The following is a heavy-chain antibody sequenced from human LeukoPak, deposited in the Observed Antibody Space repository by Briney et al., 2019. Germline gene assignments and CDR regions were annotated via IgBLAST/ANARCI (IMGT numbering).Heavy chain of an antibody. CDR1: GYTFTDYY. Sequence: ASVTVSFKSSGYTFTDYYMHWVRQAPGQGLAWMGWINPNSGGTNYAQKFQGRVTMTRDTSISTAYMELSRLRSDDTAVYYCARSRNYYYYMDVWGKGTTVTVSS. CDR2: INPNSGGT. V-gene: IGHV1-2*02. CDR3: ARSRNYYYYMDV. J-gene: IGHJ6*03.